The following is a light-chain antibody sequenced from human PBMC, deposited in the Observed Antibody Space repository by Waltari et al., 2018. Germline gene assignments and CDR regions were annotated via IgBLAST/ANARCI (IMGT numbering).Light chain of an antibody. Sequence: QTVVTQETSLSVSPGVTVTLTCAFRFCPLSHLSYATLYQQTPGQAPRTLVYKANARSSGVPDRFSGSILGNTAALTITGAQADDESDYYCALYMGSGIWVFGGGTRLTVL. CDR1: FCPLSHLSY. J-gene: IGLJ3*02. CDR3: ALYMGSGIWV. V-gene: IGLV8-61*01. CDR2: KAN.